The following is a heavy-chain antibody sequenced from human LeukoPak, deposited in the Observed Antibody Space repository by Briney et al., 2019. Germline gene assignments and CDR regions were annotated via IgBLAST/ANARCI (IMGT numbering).Heavy chain of an antibody. V-gene: IGHV3-30*02. Sequence: GGSLRLSCAASGFTFSNYGMHWVRQAPGKGLEWVAFIRSDGSNTYYADSVKGRFARFTISRDNSRNTLYLQLNSLRAEDTAVYYCAKDLHSSSWRYYYYGMDVWGQGTTVTVSS. CDR1: GFTFSNYG. CDR3: AKDLHSSSWRYYYYGMDV. D-gene: IGHD6-13*01. CDR2: IRSDGSNT. J-gene: IGHJ6*02.